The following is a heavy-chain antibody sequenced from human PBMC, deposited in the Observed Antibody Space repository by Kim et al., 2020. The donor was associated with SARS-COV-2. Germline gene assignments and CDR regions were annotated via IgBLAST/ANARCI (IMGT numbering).Heavy chain of an antibody. Sequence: SENLSLTCTVSGGSISSYYWSWIRQPPGKGLEWIGYIYYSGSTNYNPSLKSRVTISVDTSKNQFSLKLSSVTAADTAVYYCARDPLDPWGQGTLVTVSS. CDR2: IYYSGST. V-gene: IGHV4-59*01. CDR1: GGSISSYY. J-gene: IGHJ5*02. CDR3: ARDPLDP.